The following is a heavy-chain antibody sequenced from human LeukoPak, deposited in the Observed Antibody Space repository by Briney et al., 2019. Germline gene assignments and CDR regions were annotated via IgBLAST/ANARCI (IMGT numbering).Heavy chain of an antibody. D-gene: IGHD6-13*01. V-gene: IGHV1-2*04. CDR2: INPNSGGT. CDR3: ARGAAAGTGDPRNWFDP. CDR1: GYTFTGYY. J-gene: IGHJ5*02. Sequence: ASVKVSCKASGYTFTGYYMHWVRQAPGQGLEWMGWINPNSGGTNYAQKFQGWVTMTRDTSISTAYMELSRPRSDDTAVYYCARGAAAGTGDPRNWFDPWGQGTLVTVSS.